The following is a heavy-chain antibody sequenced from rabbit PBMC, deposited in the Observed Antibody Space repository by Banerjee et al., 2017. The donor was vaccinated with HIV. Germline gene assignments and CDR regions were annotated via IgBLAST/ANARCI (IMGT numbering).Heavy chain of an antibody. CDR3: ARGIVVSGVDL. CDR2: IYTTSGST. Sequence: QQQLEESGGGLVKPGGTLTLTCKASGIDFSSYYRMCWVRQAPGRGLELIACIYTTSGSTWYASWVNGRFTISRSTSLNTVDLQMTSLTAADTATYFCARGIVVSGVDLWGPGTLVTVS. D-gene: IGHD4-1*01. V-gene: IGHV1S43*01. J-gene: IGHJ4*01. CDR1: GIDFSSYYR.